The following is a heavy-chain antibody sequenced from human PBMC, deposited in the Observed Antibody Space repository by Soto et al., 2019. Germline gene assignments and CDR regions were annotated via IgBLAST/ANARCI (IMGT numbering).Heavy chain of an antibody. J-gene: IGHJ4*02. CDR3: ASRDPGTTVDY. CDR2: IYRTGST. Sequence: PSETLSLTCAVSGGSFTSNNWWTWVRQPPGQGLEWIGEIYRTGSTNYNPSLKSRVTISLDKSENQFSLKVTSLTAADTAVYYCASRDPGTTVDYWGQGTLVTVSS. D-gene: IGHD1-7*01. V-gene: IGHV4-4*02. CDR1: GGSFTSNNW.